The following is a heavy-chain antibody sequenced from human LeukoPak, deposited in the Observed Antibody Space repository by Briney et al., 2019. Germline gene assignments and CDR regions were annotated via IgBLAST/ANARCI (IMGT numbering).Heavy chain of an antibody. CDR1: GGSFSGYY. J-gene: IGHJ4*02. V-gene: IGHV4-34*01. Sequence: SETLSLTCAVYGGSFSGYYWSWIRQPPGKGLEWIGEINHSGSTNYNPSLKSRVTISVDTSKNQFSLKLSSVTAADTAVYYCARFSLLGVATIWGGDYWGQGTLVTVSS. D-gene: IGHD5-12*01. CDR3: ARFSLLGVATIWGGDY. CDR2: INHSGST.